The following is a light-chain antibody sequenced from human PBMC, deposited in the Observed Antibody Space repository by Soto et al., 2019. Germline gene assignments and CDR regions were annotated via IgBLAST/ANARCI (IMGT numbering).Light chain of an antibody. CDR1: QSISSY. J-gene: IGKJ1*01. V-gene: IGKV1-39*01. CDR2: AAS. CDR3: QQSYSTRRT. Sequence: DIQMTQSPSSLSASVGDRVTITCRASQSISSYLNWYQQKPGKAPKLLIYAASSLQSGVPSRFSGSGSGTDFTLTISSLQPEDFATYYWQQSYSTRRTFGQGSKADIK.